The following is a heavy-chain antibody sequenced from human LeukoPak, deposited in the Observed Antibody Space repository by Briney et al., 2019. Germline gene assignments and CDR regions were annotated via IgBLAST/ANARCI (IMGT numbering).Heavy chain of an antibody. CDR3: ARAGLGIATKFDP. D-gene: IGHD6-13*01. J-gene: IGHJ5*02. CDR1: GDSISTYY. CDR2: IYSSGST. V-gene: IGHV4-4*07. Sequence: SETLSLTCTVSGDSISTYYWSWIRQPAGKGLEWIGRIYSSGSTNYNPSLKSRVTISVDTSKNQFSLKLSSVTAVDTAVYYCARAGLGIATKFDPWGQGTLVTVSS.